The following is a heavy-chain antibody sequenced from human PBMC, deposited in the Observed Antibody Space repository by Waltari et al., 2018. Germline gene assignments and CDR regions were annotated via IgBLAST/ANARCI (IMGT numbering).Heavy chain of an antibody. V-gene: IGHV3-7*01. J-gene: IGHJ3*02. CDR3: ARGESWAFDI. CDR1: AFIFNSYW. CDR2: INKHVSEE. Sequence: EVQLVESGGGVVQPWGSLRLSCAGSAFIFNSYWMCWVRKAPGRGLEWWGSINKHVSEEHYVDSVKGRFTIARDNAKNSVYPQMNSLSAEDTSVYYCARGESWAFDIWGQGTMVTVSS.